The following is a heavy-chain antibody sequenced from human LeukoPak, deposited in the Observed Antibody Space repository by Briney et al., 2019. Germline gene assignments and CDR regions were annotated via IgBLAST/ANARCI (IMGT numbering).Heavy chain of an antibody. V-gene: IGHV4-39*01. CDR1: GGSISSSSYY. Sequence: SETLSLTCTVSGGSISSSSYYWGWIRQPPGKGLEWIGNIYYSGSTYYNPSLKSRVTISLDTSKNRFSLKLSSETAADTAVYYCARLINWYFDLWGRGTLVTVSS. CDR2: IYYSGST. J-gene: IGHJ2*01. CDR3: ARLINWYFDL.